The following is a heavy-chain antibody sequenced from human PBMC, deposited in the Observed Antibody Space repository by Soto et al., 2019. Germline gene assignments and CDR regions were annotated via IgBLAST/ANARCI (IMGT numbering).Heavy chain of an antibody. J-gene: IGHJ3*02. D-gene: IGHD6-6*01. CDR2: IYPGDSDT. CDR1: GYSFTSYW. CDR3: ARSSSSFQEASAFDI. V-gene: IGHV5-51*01. Sequence: GESLKISCKGSGYSFTSYWIGWVRQMPGKGLEWMGIIYPGDSDTRYSPSFQGQVTISADKSISTAYLQWSSLKASDTAMYYCARSSSSFQEASAFDIWGQGTMVTVSS.